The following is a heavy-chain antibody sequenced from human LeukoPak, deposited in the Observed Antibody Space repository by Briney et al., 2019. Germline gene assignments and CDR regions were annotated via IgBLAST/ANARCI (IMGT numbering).Heavy chain of an antibody. CDR3: AKDGCYGSGKNDDAFDI. V-gene: IGHV3-30*02. CDR1: GFTFSSYG. J-gene: IGHJ3*02. CDR2: IRYDGSNK. Sequence: GGSLSLSCAASGFTFSSYGMHWVRQAPGKGLEWVAFIRYDGSNKYYADSVKGRFTISRDNSKNTLYLQMNSLRAEDTAVYYCAKDGCYGSGKNDDAFDIWGQGTMVTVSS. D-gene: IGHD3-10*01.